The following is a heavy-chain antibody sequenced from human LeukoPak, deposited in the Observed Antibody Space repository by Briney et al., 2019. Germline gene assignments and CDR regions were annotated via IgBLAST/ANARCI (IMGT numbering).Heavy chain of an antibody. CDR1: GGSISSGGYS. CDR3: ASRSSWSEFDP. D-gene: IGHD6-13*01. J-gene: IGHJ5*02. V-gene: IGHV4-30-2*01. CDR2: IYHSGST. Sequence: SETLSLTCAVSGGSISSGGYSWSWIRQPPGKGLEWIGYIYHSGSTYYNPSLKSRVTISVDRTKNQFTLKLSSVTAADTAVYYCASRSSWSEFDPWGQGTLVTVSS.